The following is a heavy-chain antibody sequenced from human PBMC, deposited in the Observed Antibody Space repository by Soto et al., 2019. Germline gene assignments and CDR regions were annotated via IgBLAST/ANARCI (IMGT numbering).Heavy chain of an antibody. CDR1: GGSLTDHY. CDR2: VYYSGGT. CDR3: ARGNDWKSSTFDX. Sequence: QVQLQESGPGLVKPSETLSLTCTVAGGSLTDHYWNWFRQSPGKGLHWIGYVYYSGGTNYNPSLKSRVTMSVDTSKNQFSLNLRSVTAADTAVYYCARGNDWKSSTFDXWGQGTMVXVS. D-gene: IGHD2-21*01. J-gene: IGHJ3*01. V-gene: IGHV4-59*11.